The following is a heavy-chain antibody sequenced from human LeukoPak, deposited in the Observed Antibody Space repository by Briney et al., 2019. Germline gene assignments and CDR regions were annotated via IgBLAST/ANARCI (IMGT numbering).Heavy chain of an antibody. D-gene: IGHD3-22*01. CDR3: ASFGPLDYYDSSGYYYDGRLVAEYFQH. Sequence: ATVKVSCKASGYTFTSYGISWVRQAPGQGLEWMGWISADNGNTNYAQKLQGRVTMTTDTSTSTAYMELRSLRSDDTAVYYCASFGPLDYYDSSGYYYDGRLVAEYFQHWGQGTLVTVSS. J-gene: IGHJ1*01. CDR1: GYTFTSYG. CDR2: ISADNGNT. V-gene: IGHV1-18*01.